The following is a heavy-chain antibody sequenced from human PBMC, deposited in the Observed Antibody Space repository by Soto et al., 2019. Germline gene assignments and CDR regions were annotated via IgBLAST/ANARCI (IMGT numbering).Heavy chain of an antibody. CDR2: IIPIFGTT. D-gene: IGHD2-2*01. Sequence: QVQLVQSGAEVKKPGSSVKVSCKASGGTFSSDAISWVRQAPGQGLEWMGGIIPIFGTTNYAQKFQGRVTITADESTSTGYMELSSLRSEDTAVYYCARSLSIVAVPAATAYYYYGMDVWGQGTTVTVSS. V-gene: IGHV1-69*01. CDR3: ARSLSIVAVPAATAYYYYGMDV. J-gene: IGHJ6*02. CDR1: GGTFSSDA.